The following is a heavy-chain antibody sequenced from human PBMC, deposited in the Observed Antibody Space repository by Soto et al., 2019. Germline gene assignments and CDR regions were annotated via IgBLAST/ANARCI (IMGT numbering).Heavy chain of an antibody. CDR2: ISSSSSAL. CDR3: ARVRSSGWYFDY. D-gene: IGHD6-19*01. V-gene: IGHV3-11*04. CDR1: GFTFSDYY. Sequence: GGSLRLSCAASGFTFSDYYMSWIRQAPGKGLEWVSHISSSSSALYYADSVKGRFTISRDNAKNSLYLQMNSLRDEDTAVYYCARVRSSGWYFDYWGQGTLVTVSS. J-gene: IGHJ4*02.